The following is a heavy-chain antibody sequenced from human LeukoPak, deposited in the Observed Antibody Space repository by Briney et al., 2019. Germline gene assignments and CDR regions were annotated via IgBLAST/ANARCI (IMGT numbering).Heavy chain of an antibody. J-gene: IGHJ4*02. Sequence: GGSLRRSCAASGFTFSSYWMHWVRQAPGKGLVWVSRINSDGSSTSYADSVKGRFTISRDNSKNTLYLQMNGLRAEDTAVYYCAKVGNNWDFDYWGQGTLVTVSS. D-gene: IGHD1-1*01. CDR2: INSDGSST. CDR3: AKVGNNWDFDY. V-gene: IGHV3-74*01. CDR1: GFTFSSYW.